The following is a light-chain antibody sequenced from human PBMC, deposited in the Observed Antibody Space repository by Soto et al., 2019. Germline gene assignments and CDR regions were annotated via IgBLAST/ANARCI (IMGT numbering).Light chain of an antibody. J-gene: IGKJ1*01. V-gene: IGKV1-5*01. CDR1: QSISNW. CDR2: HAS. CDR3: QQYGSSGRT. Sequence: DVQLTTYPSTLPASVGDRVTITCRANQSISNWLAWYQQKPGTAPKVLIYHASNLQSGVPSRFSGSGSGTDFTLTISRLEPEDVAVYYCQQYGSSGRTFGQGTKVDIK.